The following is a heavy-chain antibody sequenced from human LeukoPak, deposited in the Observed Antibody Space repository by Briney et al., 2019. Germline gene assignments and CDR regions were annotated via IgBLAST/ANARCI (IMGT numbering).Heavy chain of an antibody. J-gene: IGHJ4*02. D-gene: IGHD3-10*01. CDR3: ARDMVRGVRTLGY. CDR2: TNPKSGGT. CDR1: GHTFIDYY. Sequence: ASLKVSCKPSGHTFIDYYIHWLRQAPGQGLEWIGWTNPKSGGTNYAQKFQGRVTMTRDTSISTAYMELSRLRSDDTAVYYCARDMVRGVRTLGYWGQGTLVTVSS. V-gene: IGHV1-2*02.